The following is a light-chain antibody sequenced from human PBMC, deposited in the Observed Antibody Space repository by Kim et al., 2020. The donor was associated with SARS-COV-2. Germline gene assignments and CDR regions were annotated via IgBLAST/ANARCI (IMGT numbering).Light chain of an antibody. CDR1: QSVSSSY. V-gene: IGKV3-20*01. CDR3: QQYGSSPPGIT. J-gene: IGKJ5*01. CDR2: GAS. Sequence: EIVLTQSPGTLSLSPGERATLSCRASQSVSSSYLAWYQQKPGQAPRLLIYGASSRATGIPDRFSGSGSGTDFTLTISRLEPEDCAVYYCQQYGSSPPGITFGQGTRLEI.